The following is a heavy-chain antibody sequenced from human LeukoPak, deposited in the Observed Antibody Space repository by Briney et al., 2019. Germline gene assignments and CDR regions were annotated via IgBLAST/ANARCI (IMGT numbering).Heavy chain of an antibody. V-gene: IGHV1-46*01. CDR1: GYTFTSYY. D-gene: IGHD2-21*02. Sequence: ASVKVSCKASGYTFTSYYMHWLRQAPGQGREWMGIINPSGGSTSYAQKFQGRVTMTRDMSTSTVYMELSSLRSEDTAVYYCERGGVVGYCGGDCYTNNWFDTWGQGTLVTVSS. CDR3: ERGGVVGYCGGDCYTNNWFDT. J-gene: IGHJ5*02. CDR2: INPSGGST.